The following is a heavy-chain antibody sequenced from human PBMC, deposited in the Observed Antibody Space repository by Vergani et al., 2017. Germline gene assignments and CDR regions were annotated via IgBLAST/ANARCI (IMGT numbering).Heavy chain of an antibody. J-gene: IGHJ4*02. D-gene: IGHD2-2*01. CDR3: AGEAEQVVPAAGSFDY. CDR1: GFTFSSYA. CDR2: ISYDGSNK. Sequence: QVQLVESGGGVVQPGRSLRLSCAASGFTFSSYAMHWVRQAPGKGLEWVAVISYDGSNKYYADSVKGRFTISRDNSKNTLYLQMNSLRAEDTAVYYCAGEAEQVVPAAGSFDYWGQGTLVTVSS. V-gene: IGHV3-30*04.